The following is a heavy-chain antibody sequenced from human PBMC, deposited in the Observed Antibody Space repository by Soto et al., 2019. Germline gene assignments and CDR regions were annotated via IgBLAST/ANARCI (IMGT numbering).Heavy chain of an antibody. CDR3: ARDTTPTDY. D-gene: IGHD1-1*01. V-gene: IGHV1-18*01. CDR2: ISAYNTHT. Sequence: QVQLVQSGAEVKKPGASVKVSCKTSGYTFTSYHISWVRQAPGQGLERMGWISAYNTHTNYAQKYQGRVTLTTDTLTSTAYMELRSLRSDDRAVYYCARDTTPTDYWGQGTLFAFSS. J-gene: IGHJ4*02. CDR1: GYTFTSYH.